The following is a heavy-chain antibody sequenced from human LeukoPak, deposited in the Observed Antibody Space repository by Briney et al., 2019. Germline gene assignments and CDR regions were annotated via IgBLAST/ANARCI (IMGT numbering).Heavy chain of an antibody. J-gene: IGHJ4*02. V-gene: IGHV3-53*01. CDR2: VYSGGST. D-gene: IGHD2-8*02. CDR1: GFSVSSNY. CDR3: ANVRVG. Sequence: PGGSLRLSCAASGFSVSSNYMSWVRQAPGKGLEWVSVVYSGGSTYADSVKGRFTISRDKSKNTLYLQMNSPRAEDTAVYYCANVRVGWGQGTLVTVSS.